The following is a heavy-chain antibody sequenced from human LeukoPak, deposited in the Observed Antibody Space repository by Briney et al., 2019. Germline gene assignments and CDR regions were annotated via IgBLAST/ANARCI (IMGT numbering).Heavy chain of an antibody. V-gene: IGHV6-1*01. CDR1: GDSVASNNDA. CDR3: ARSAGGTVDY. Sequence: SQTLSLTCAISGDSVASNNDAWNWIRQSPSRGLEWLGRTYYRSKWYNDYAVSVKGRITINPDTSRNQFSLHLNSVTPEDSAVYYCARSAGGTVDYWGQGALVTVSS. J-gene: IGHJ4*02. CDR2: TYYRSKWYN. D-gene: IGHD6-13*01.